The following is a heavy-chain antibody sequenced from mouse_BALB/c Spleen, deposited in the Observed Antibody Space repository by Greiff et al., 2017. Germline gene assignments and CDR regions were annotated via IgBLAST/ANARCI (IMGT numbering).Heavy chain of an antibody. V-gene: IGHV7-3*02. J-gene: IGHJ3*01. D-gene: IGHD4-1*01. Sequence: DVMLVESGGGLVQPGGSLRLSCATSGFTFTDYYMSWVRQPPGKALEWLGFIRNKANGYTTEYSASVKGRFTISRDNSQSILYLQMNTLRAEDSATYYCARALTGVFAYWGQGTLVTVSA. CDR2: IRNKANGYTT. CDR3: ARALTGVFAY. CDR1: GFTFTDYY.